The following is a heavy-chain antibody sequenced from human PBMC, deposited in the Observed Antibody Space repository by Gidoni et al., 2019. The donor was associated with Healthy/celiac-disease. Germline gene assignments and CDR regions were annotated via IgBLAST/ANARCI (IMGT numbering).Heavy chain of an antibody. CDR3: ARHGEWELLKTDAFDI. D-gene: IGHD1-26*01. CDR2: IDPSDSYT. CDR1: GYSFTSYW. J-gene: IGHJ3*02. V-gene: IGHV5-10-1*03. Sequence: EVQLVQSGAEVKKPGESLRISCKGSGYSFTSYWISWVRQMPGKGLEWMGRIDPSDSYTNYSPSFQGHVTISADKSISTAYLQWSSLKASDTAMYYCARHGEWELLKTDAFDIWGQGTMVTVSS.